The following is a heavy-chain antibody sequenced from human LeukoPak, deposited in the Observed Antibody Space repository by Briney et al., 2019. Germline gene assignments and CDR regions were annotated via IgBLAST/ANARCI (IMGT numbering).Heavy chain of an antibody. CDR1: GFSFSDYG. D-gene: IGHD4-11*01. V-gene: IGHV3-30*02. CDR3: ARSISDYDAFDI. CDR2: IRFDGNNK. Sequence: PGGSLRLSCAASGFSFSDYGMHWVRQAPGKGLEWVAFIRFDGNNKYYADSVKGRFTISRDNSKNTLFVQMNSLRGEDTAVYYCARSISDYDAFDIWGQGTMITVSS. J-gene: IGHJ3*02.